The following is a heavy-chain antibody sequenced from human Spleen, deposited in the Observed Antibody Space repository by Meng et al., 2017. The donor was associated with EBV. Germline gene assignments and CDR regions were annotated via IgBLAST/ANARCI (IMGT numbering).Heavy chain of an antibody. CDR1: GYTFTRYG. CDR2: ISTYDGNT. J-gene: IGHJ4*02. V-gene: IGHV1-18*01. Sequence: QVRLVQSGAEVEKPVASVKVSCKASGYTFTRYGITWVRQAPGRGPEWMGWISTYDGNTDYAQKLQGRATLTTDTSTATAYMELRSLRSDDTAVYYCALSVVQPAAYDYWGQGTLVTVSS. D-gene: IGHD2-2*01. CDR3: ALSVVQPAAYDY.